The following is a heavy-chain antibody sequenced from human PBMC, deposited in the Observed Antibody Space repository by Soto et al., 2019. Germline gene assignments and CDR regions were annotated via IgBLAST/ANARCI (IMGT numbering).Heavy chain of an antibody. V-gene: IGHV1-3*01. D-gene: IGHD6-19*01. Sequence: QVQLVQAGAEAKKPGASAKVSCKASGYTFTSYAMHWVRQAPGQRLEWMGWINAGNGNTKYSQKFQGRVTITRDTSASTAYMELSSLRSEDTAVYYCARADPIAVAAFDIWGQGTMVTVSS. CDR2: INAGNGNT. CDR1: GYTFTSYA. CDR3: ARADPIAVAAFDI. J-gene: IGHJ3*02.